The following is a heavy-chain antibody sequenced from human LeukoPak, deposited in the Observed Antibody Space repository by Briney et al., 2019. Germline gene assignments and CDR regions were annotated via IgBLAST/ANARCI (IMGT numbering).Heavy chain of an antibody. J-gene: IGHJ4*02. Sequence: GASVKVSCKASGYTFTGYYIHWVRQAPGQGLEWMGRINPNSGGTKYAQKFQGRVTMTRDTSISSAYMELSRLRFDDTAVYFCAGGDGLGMGNYWGREPRSPSP. V-gene: IGHV1-2*06. D-gene: IGHD7-27*01. CDR1: GYTFTGYY. CDR3: AGGDGLGMGNY. CDR2: INPNSGGT.